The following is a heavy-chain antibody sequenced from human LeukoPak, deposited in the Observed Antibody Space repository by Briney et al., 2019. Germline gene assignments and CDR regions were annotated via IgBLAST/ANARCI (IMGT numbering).Heavy chain of an antibody. Sequence: ASVKVSCKASGYTFTSYAMHWVRQAPGQRLEWMGWINAGNGNTKYSQKFQGRVTITRDTSASTAYMELSSLRSEDTAVYYCARDYGSPSYGSGSYYWGYFDYWGQGTLVTVSS. CDR3: ARDYGSPSYGSGSYYWGYFDY. CDR1: GYTFTSYA. V-gene: IGHV1-3*01. J-gene: IGHJ4*02. D-gene: IGHD3-10*01. CDR2: INAGNGNT.